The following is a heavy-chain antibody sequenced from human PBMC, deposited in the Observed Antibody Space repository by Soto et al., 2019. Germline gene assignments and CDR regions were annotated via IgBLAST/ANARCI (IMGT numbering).Heavy chain of an antibody. V-gene: IGHV3-23*01. CDR3: AKGEGGSPIYYDFYR. CDR2: ISGGGGST. Sequence: EVQLLESGGDLVQPGGSLRLACAASGFTFSSYAMTWVRQAPGKGLEWVSAISGGGGSTFYTDSVEGRFTIYRDNSKNTLYLQMNSLRAEDTSVYYCAKGEGGSPIYYDFYRGGQGTLVTVSS. J-gene: IGHJ4*02. D-gene: IGHD3-3*01. CDR1: GFTFSSYA.